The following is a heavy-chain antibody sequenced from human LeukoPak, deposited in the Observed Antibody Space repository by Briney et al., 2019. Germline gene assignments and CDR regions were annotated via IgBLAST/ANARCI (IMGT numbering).Heavy chain of an antibody. V-gene: IGHV4-59*01. CDR2: IYYSGST. CDR3: ARKYYDSSGDEVVDP. CDR1: GGSISSYY. D-gene: IGHD3-22*01. Sequence: PSETLSLTCTVSGGSISSYYWSWVRQPPGKGLEWIGYIYYSGSTNYNPSLKSRVTISVDTSKNQFSLKLSSVTAADTAVYYCARKYYDSSGDEVVDPWGQGTLVTVSS. J-gene: IGHJ5*02.